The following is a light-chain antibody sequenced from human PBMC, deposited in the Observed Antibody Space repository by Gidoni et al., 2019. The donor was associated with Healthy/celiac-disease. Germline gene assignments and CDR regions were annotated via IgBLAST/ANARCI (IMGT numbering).Light chain of an antibody. CDR3: QQSYRTPRT. J-gene: IGKJ1*01. Sequence: DTQMIQSPPSLSASVGDRVTITCRASQSISSYLNWYQQKPGKPPKLLIYAESSLQSGVTSRFSGSGSGSDFTRTIRDLEHEEFANYYCQQSYRTPRTFGQGTKVEIK. CDR2: AES. V-gene: IGKV1-39*01. CDR1: QSISSY.